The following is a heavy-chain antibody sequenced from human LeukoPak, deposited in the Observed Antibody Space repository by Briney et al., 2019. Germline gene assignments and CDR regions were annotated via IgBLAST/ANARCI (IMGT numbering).Heavy chain of an antibody. D-gene: IGHD3-16*01. CDR3: ARESRRGSFGGYFFDY. Sequence: PSETLSLTCTVSGGSISSYYWSWIRQPPGKGLEWIGYIYYSGSTNYNPSLKSRLTISGDTSKNKFSLKLSSVTAADTAVYYCARESRRGSFGGYFFDYWGQGTLVTVSS. J-gene: IGHJ4*02. CDR2: IYYSGST. V-gene: IGHV4-59*12. CDR1: GGSISSYY.